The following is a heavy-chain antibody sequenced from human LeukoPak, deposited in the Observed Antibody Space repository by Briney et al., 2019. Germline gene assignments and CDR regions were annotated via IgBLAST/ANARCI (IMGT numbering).Heavy chain of an antibody. V-gene: IGHV3-30*18. J-gene: IGHJ4*02. CDR3: AKDWSGYGGILYYFDY. CDR2: ISYDGSNK. Sequence: PGRSLRLSCAASGFTFSRYGMHWVRQAPGKGLEWVAVISYDGSNKYYADSVKGRFTISRDNSKNTLYLQMNSLRAEDTAVYYCAKDWSGYGGILYYFDYWGQGTLVTVSS. CDR1: GFTFSRYG. D-gene: IGHD4-23*01.